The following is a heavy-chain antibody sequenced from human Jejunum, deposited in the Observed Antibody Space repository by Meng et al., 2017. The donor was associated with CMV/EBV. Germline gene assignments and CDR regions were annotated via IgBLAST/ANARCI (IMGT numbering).Heavy chain of an antibody. J-gene: IGHJ4*02. D-gene: IGHD7-27*01. V-gene: IGHV4-59*01. Sequence: PQESGPGLVKPSETLSLTCTVSCGSFNPYSCSWIRQPPGKGLEWIGYLSTSGSTNYNPSLKSRLTLSVDSPKNQCSLRLSSVTAADTAGYFCARDNWGSLDYWGQGILVTVSS. CDR3: ARDNWGSLDY. CDR2: LSTSGST. CDR1: CGSFNPYS.